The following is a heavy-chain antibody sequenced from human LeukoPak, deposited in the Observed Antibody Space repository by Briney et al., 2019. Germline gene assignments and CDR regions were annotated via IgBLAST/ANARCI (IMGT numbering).Heavy chain of an antibody. J-gene: IGHJ4*02. Sequence: ASVKVSCKASGGTFSSYAISWVRQAPGQGLEWMGWISAYNGNTNYAQKLQGRVTMTTDTSTSTAYMELRSLRSDDTAVYYCARDAGSGWYLKAGYWGQGTLVTVSS. CDR3: ARDAGSGWYLKAGY. CDR1: GGTFSSYA. CDR2: ISAYNGNT. V-gene: IGHV1-18*01. D-gene: IGHD6-19*01.